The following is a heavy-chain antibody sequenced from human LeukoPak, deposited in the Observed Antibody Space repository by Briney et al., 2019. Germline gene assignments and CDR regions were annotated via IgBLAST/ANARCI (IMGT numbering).Heavy chain of an antibody. Sequence: GGSLRLSCAASGFTFRSYAMSWVRQVPGKGLEWVSAISGSGGSTYYADSVKGRFTISRDNSKNTLYLQMNSLRAEDTAVYYCAKEYYYDSSGENAFDIWGQGTMVTVSS. J-gene: IGHJ3*02. D-gene: IGHD3-22*01. V-gene: IGHV3-23*01. CDR3: AKEYYYDSSGENAFDI. CDR1: GFTFRSYA. CDR2: ISGSGGST.